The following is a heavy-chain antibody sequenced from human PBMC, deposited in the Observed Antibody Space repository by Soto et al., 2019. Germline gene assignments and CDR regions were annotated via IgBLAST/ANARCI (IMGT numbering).Heavy chain of an antibody. D-gene: IGHD6-13*01. J-gene: IGHJ5*02. CDR3: ARVPPGIAAAGWFDP. CDR2: IYYSGST. Sequence: SETLSLTCTVSCGSISSYYWSWIRQPPGKGLEWIGYIYYSGSTNYNPSLKSRVTISVDTSKNQFSLKLSSVTAADTAVYYCARVPPGIAAAGWFDPWGQGTLVTVSS. V-gene: IGHV4-59*01. CDR1: CGSISSYY.